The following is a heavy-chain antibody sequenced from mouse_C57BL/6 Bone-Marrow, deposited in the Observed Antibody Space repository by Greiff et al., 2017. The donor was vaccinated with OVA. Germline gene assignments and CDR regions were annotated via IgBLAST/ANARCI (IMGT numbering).Heavy chain of an antibody. CDR1: GFSLSTFGMG. D-gene: IGHD2-4*01. Sequence: QVTLKVSGPGILQPSQTLSLTCSFSGFSLSTFGMGVGWIRQPSGKGLEWLAHIWWDDDKYYNPALKSRLTISKDTSKNQVFLKIANVDTADTATYYCARIIYDYDPSYYAMDYWGQGTSVTVSS. CDR3: ARIIYDYDPSYYAMDY. CDR2: IWWDDDK. V-gene: IGHV8-8*01. J-gene: IGHJ4*01.